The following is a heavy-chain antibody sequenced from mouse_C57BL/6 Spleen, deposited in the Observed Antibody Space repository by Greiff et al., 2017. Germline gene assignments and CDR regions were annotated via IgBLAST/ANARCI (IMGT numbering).Heavy chain of an antibody. V-gene: IGHV2-4*01. CDR2: IWSGGST. Sequence: VQLVESGPGLVQPSQSLSITCTVSGFSLTSYGVHWVRQPPGKGLEWLGVIWSGGSTDYNAAFISRLSISKDNSKSQVFFKMNSLQADDTAIYYCAKIYGSSHWYFDVWGTGTTVTVSS. J-gene: IGHJ1*03. CDR1: GFSLTSYG. CDR3: AKIYGSSHWYFDV. D-gene: IGHD1-1*01.